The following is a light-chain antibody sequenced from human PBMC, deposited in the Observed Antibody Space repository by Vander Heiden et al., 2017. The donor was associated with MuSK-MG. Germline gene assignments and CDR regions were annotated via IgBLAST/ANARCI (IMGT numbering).Light chain of an antibody. CDR3: QQTYSTPFT. V-gene: IGKV1-39*01. J-gene: IGKJ4*01. CDR1: QTISIY. CDR2: AAS. Sequence: DIHMTQSPSSLAASVGDRVTITCRASQTISIYLNWFQQKPGKAPNLLIYAASNLQGGVPSRFSGSGSATDFTLTISNLQPEDVATYYCQQTYSTPFTFGEGTNVEIK.